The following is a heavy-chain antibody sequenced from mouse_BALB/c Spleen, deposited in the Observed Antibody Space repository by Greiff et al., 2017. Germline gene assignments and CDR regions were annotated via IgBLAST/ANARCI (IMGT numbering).Heavy chain of an antibody. CDR3: ARDGSSPHWYFDV. CDR2: ISSGGST. D-gene: IGHD1-1*01. Sequence: EVKVVESGGGLVKPGGSLKLSCAASGFTFSSYAMSWVRQTPEKRLEWVASISSGGSTYYPDSVKGRFTISRDNARNILYLQMSSLRSEDTAMYYCARDGSSPHWYFDVWGAGTTVTVSS. J-gene: IGHJ1*01. V-gene: IGHV5-6-5*01. CDR1: GFTFSSYA.